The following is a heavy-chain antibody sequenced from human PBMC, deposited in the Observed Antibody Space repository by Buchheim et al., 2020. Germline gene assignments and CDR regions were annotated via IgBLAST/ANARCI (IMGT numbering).Heavy chain of an antibody. CDR2: ISPDGSEQ. D-gene: IGHD4-11*01. CDR1: GFTMSSHW. Sequence: EVQLVESGGGLVQPGGSLRLSCAASGFTMSSHWMSWVRQAPGKGPERVAKISPDGSEQYYVDSVKDRFTISRENAKSSLYLQMNSLRAEDTAVYYCARDHSRAFNGMDVWGQGTT. V-gene: IGHV3-7*01. CDR3: ARDHSRAFNGMDV. J-gene: IGHJ6*02.